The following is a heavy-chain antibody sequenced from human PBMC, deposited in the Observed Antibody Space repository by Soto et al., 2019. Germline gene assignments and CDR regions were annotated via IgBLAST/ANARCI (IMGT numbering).Heavy chain of an antibody. CDR1: GFTFSSYG. Sequence: QVQLVESGGGVVQPGRSLRLSCAASGFTFSSYGMHWVRQAPGKGLEWVAVISYDGSNKYYADSVKGRFTISRDNSKNTLYLQMNSLRAEDTAVYYCAKDYDDSSGYYYDWGQGTLVTVSS. CDR3: AKDYDDSSGYYYD. V-gene: IGHV3-30*18. CDR2: ISYDGSNK. J-gene: IGHJ4*02. D-gene: IGHD3-22*01.